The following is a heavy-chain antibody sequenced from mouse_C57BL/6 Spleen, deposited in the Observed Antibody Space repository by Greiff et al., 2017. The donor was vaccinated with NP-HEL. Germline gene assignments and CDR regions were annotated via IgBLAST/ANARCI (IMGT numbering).Heavy chain of an antibody. D-gene: IGHD2-5*01. J-gene: IGHJ3*01. Sequence: VQLQQSGPELVKPGASVKIPCKASGYTFTDYNMDWVKQSHGKSLEWIGDINPNNGGTIYNQKFKGKATLTVDKSSSTAYMELRSLTSEDTAVYYCARRGYSNYDWFAYWGQGTLVTVSA. CDR2: INPNNGGT. CDR3: ARRGYSNYDWFAY. V-gene: IGHV1-18*01. CDR1: GYTFTDYN.